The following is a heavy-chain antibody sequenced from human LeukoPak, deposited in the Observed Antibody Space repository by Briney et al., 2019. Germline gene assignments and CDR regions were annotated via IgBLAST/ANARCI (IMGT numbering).Heavy chain of an antibody. D-gene: IGHD6-13*01. J-gene: IGHJ5*02. Sequence: ASGTVSCKASGYTFTAFYMHWVRQAPGQGLEWMGWINPNSGATNYAQKFQGRVTMTRDTSISTAYMELSRLRSDDTAVYYCARAHLIAAAGYNWFDPWGQGTLVTVSP. CDR1: GYTFTAFY. V-gene: IGHV1-2*02. CDR2: INPNSGAT. CDR3: ARAHLIAAAGYNWFDP.